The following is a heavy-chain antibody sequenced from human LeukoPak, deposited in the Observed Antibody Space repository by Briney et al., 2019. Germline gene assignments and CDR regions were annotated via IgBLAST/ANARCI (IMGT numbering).Heavy chain of an antibody. CDR3: AKDRGLVGSTPSNFDY. Sequence: GGSLRLSCAASGFTLRRNAMNWVRQAPGKGLDWVSGISGSGGSTYSADSVKGRFTISRDNSKKTVYLQMNSLRAEDTAVYYCAKDRGLVGSTPSNFDYWGQGTLVTVSS. J-gene: IGHJ4*02. CDR1: GFTLRRNA. CDR2: ISGSGGST. D-gene: IGHD1-26*01. V-gene: IGHV3-23*01.